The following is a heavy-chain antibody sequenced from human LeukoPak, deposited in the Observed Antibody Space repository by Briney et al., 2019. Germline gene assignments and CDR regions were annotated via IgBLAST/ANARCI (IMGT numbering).Heavy chain of an antibody. D-gene: IGHD7-27*01. CDR2: SSWIGGST. CDR1: GFTFDDYA. CDR3: VRSRAASLGYFDY. V-gene: IGHV3-43D*03. Sequence: GGSLRLSCAVSGFTFDDYALHWVRQVPGKGLEWLAFSSWIGGSTDYVDSVKGRFSISRDNIKNSLYLEMNSLRPEDTALYYCVRSRAASLGYFDYWGRGTLVTVSS. J-gene: IGHJ4*02.